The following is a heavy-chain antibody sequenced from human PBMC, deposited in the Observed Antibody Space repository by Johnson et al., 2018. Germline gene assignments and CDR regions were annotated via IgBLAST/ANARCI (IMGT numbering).Heavy chain of an antibody. D-gene: IGHD2-15*01. CDR3: ATRTYCSGSSTCLTLYYYYYMDV. J-gene: IGHJ6*03. Sequence: VQLVESGGGWVQPGGSLRLSCAASGITFSKYAMSWVRQAPGKGLEWVSVISDSGASTQYADSVKGRFTISRDNSKNTLYLQMNSLRAEDTAVYYCATRTYCSGSSTCLTLYYYYYMDVWGKGTTVTVSS. V-gene: IGHV3-23*04. CDR2: ISDSGAST. CDR1: GITFSKYA.